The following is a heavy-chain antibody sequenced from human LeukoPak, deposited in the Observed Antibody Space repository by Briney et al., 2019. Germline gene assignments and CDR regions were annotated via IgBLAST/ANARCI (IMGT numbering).Heavy chain of an antibody. V-gene: IGHV3-7*03. CDR3: ARDPYYYDSSGYSP. D-gene: IGHD3-22*01. CDR1: GFTFSSYG. J-gene: IGHJ4*02. CDR2: IKQDGSEK. Sequence: GGSLRLSCAASGFTFSSYGMSWVRQAPGKGLEWVANIKQDGSEKYYVDSVKGRFTISRDNAKNSLYLQMNSLRAEDTAVYYCARDPYYYDSSGYSPWGQGTLVTVSS.